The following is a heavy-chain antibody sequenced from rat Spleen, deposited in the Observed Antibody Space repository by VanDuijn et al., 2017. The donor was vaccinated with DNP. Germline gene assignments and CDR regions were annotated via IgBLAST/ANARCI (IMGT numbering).Heavy chain of an antibody. Sequence: EVQLQESGSGLVKPSQSLSLTCSVTGYSITSNYWGWIRKFPGNKMEYIGHISYSGSTNYNPSLKSRISITRDTSKNHFFLHLNSVTIVDTATYYCARWTRYFDYWGQGVMVTVSS. CDR2: ISYSGST. J-gene: IGHJ2*01. CDR1: GYSITSNY. CDR3: ARWTRYFDY. D-gene: IGHD1-7*01. V-gene: IGHV3-1*01.